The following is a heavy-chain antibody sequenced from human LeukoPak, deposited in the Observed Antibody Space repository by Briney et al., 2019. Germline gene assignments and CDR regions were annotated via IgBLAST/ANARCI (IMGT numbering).Heavy chain of an antibody. Sequence: GESLKISCKGSEYKFTNYWIAWVRQMPGQGLEWLGIIYPRDSDTRYSPSFQGQVSISVDTSIDTAYLQWSSVKASDTAMYYCARLLAAPYYINFWGQGTLVTVSS. J-gene: IGHJ4*02. V-gene: IGHV5-51*01. D-gene: IGHD6-25*01. CDR2: IYPRDSDT. CDR3: ARLLAAPYYINF. CDR1: EYKFTNYW.